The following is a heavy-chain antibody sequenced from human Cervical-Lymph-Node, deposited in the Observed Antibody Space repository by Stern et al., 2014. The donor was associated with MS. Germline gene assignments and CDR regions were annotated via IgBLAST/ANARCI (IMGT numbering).Heavy chain of an antibody. J-gene: IGHJ4*02. Sequence: QVQLVESGGGVVQPGRSLRLSCAASGFTFSNYAMFWVRQAPGQGPEWVAHIAYEGSSTNYADSVNGRFTVSRDNSMHTLYLQMNSLRPDDTAVYSCVRGSGWYTEYYFDYWGQGALVTVSS. D-gene: IGHD6-13*01. CDR2: IAYEGSST. CDR3: VRGSGWYTEYYFDY. V-gene: IGHV3-30*04. CDR1: GFTFSNYA.